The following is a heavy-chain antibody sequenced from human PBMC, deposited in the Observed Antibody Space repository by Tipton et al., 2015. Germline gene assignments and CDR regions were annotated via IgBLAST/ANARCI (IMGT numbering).Heavy chain of an antibody. CDR3: ASRSDGKKYYYFGMDV. D-gene: IGHD4-17*01. V-gene: IGHV1-69*06. J-gene: IGHJ6*02. Sequence: QLVQSGPEGKKPGSSVKVSCEASGGTFSNFAISWVRQAPGQGLEWIGGIIPVFGTAHYAQKFQGRVTITADKSTRTAYMELSSLRSEDTAVYYCASRSDGKKYYYFGMDVWGQGTTVTVSS. CDR1: GGTFSNFA. CDR2: IIPVFGTA.